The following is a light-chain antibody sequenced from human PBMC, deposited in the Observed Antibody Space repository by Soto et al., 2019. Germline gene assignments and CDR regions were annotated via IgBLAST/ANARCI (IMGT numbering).Light chain of an antibody. CDR2: GAS. CDR3: QQYNNWPPT. Sequence: EIVMTQSPATLSVSPGERATLSCRASQSVSSNLAWYQQKPGQAHRLLIYGASTMYTGIPARFSGSGSGTEFTLTISSLQSEDFAVYYCQQYNNWPPTFCQGTKVEIK. V-gene: IGKV3-15*01. J-gene: IGKJ1*01. CDR1: QSVSSN.